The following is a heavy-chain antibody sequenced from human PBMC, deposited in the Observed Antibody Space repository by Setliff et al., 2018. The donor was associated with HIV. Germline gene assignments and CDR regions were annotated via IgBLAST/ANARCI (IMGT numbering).Heavy chain of an antibody. CDR1: GGSFSSGSYS. V-gene: IGHV4-30-2*01. Sequence: TSATLSLTCAVSGGSFSSGSYSWSWIRQPPGKGLEWIGYIYHSGSTYSNPSLKSRVTISVDESKNQFSLKLSSVTAADTAVYYCVRGPYDYVWGSYRPNYFDYWGQGTLVTVSS. J-gene: IGHJ4*02. CDR3: VRGPYDYVWGSYRPNYFDY. CDR2: IYHSGST. D-gene: IGHD3-16*02.